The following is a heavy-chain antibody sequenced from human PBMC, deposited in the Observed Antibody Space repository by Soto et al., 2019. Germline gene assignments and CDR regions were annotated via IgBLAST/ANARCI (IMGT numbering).Heavy chain of an antibody. CDR2: ISGSGGST. CDR1: GFTFSSYA. Sequence: GGSLRLSCAASGFTFSSYAMTWVRQAPGKGLEWVSAISGSGGSTYYADSVKGRFTISRGNSKNTLYLQMNSLRAEDTAVYYCAKTEYSYGANYYYYGMDVWGQGTTVTVSS. CDR3: AKTEYSYGANYYYYGMDV. D-gene: IGHD5-18*01. J-gene: IGHJ6*02. V-gene: IGHV3-23*01.